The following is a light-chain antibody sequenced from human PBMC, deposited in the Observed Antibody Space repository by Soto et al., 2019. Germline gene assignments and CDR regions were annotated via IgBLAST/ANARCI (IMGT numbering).Light chain of an antibody. CDR2: EVS. CDR1: SSDVGGYNY. Sequence: QSVLTQPASVSGSPGQSITISCTGTSSDVGGYNYVSWYQQYPGKAPKLMIYEVSNRPSGVSNRFSGSKSGSTASLTISGLQAEDEADYYCSSYTSSSTYVFGTGTKVTVL. CDR3: SSYTSSSTYV. V-gene: IGLV2-14*01. J-gene: IGLJ1*01.